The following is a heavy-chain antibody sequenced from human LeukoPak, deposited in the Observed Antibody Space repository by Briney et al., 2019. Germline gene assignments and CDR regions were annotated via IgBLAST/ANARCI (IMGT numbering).Heavy chain of an antibody. CDR3: ARDTRTFDY. V-gene: IGHV3-7*01. J-gene: IGHJ4*02. CDR2: IKQDGSEK. D-gene: IGHD1-26*01. CDR1: GLTFSKYW. Sequence: PGGSLRLSCAASGLTFSKYWMSWVRQPPGKGLEWVANIKQDGSEKYYVDSVKGRFTISRDNAKNSLFLQMNSLRAEDTAVYYCARDTRTFDYWGQGTLVTVSS.